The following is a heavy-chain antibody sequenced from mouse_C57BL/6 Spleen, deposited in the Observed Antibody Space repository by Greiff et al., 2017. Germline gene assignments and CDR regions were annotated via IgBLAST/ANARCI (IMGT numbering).Heavy chain of an antibody. CDR2: INPNNGGT. CDR3: ARSGLITTVLYWYFDV. CDR1: GYTFTDYN. Sequence: VQLQQSGPELVKPGASVKIPCKASGYTFTDYNMDWVKQSHGKSLEWIGDINPNNGGTIYNQKFKGKATLTVDKSSSTAYMELRSLTSEDTAVYYCARSGLITTVLYWYFDVWGTGTTVTVSS. J-gene: IGHJ1*03. V-gene: IGHV1-18*01. D-gene: IGHD1-1*01.